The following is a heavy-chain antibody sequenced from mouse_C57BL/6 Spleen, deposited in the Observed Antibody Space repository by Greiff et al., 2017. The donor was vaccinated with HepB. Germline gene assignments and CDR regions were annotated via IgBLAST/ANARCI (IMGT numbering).Heavy chain of an antibody. CDR1: GFTFSSYA. D-gene: IGHD1-1*01. CDR3: ARDKGSSFHWYFDV. CDR2: ISDGGSYT. Sequence: EVKLMESGGGLVKPGGSLKLSCAASGFTFSSYAMSWVRQTPEKRLEWVATISDGGSYTYYPDNVKGRFTISRDNAKNNLYLQMSHLKSEDTAMYYCARDKGSSFHWYFDVWGTGTTVTVSS. J-gene: IGHJ1*03. V-gene: IGHV5-4*01.